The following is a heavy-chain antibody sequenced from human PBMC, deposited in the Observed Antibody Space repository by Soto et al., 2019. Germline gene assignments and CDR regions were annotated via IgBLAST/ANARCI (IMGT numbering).Heavy chain of an antibody. CDR1: GFTFSSYG. CDR3: AKGTIFGVVMTGGMDV. D-gene: IGHD3-3*01. V-gene: IGHV3-30*18. Sequence: RRLSCAASGFTFSSYGMHWVRQAPGKGLEWVAVISYDGSNKYYADSVKGRFTISRDNSKNTLYLQMNSLRAEDTAVYYCAKGTIFGVVMTGGMDVWGQGTTVTVSS. CDR2: ISYDGSNK. J-gene: IGHJ6*02.